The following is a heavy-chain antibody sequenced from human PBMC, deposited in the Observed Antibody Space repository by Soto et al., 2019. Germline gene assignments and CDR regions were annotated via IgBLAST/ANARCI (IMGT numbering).Heavy chain of an antibody. V-gene: IGHV4-59*08. Sequence: SETLSLTCTVSGGSISSYYWSWIRQPPGKGLEWIGYIYYSGSTNYNPSLKSRVTISVDTSKNQFSLKLSSVTAADTAVYYCARRVTTHGIVDFWGQGTLVTVSS. CDR1: GGSISSYY. CDR3: ARRVTTHGIVDF. CDR2: IYYSGST. D-gene: IGHD2-15*01. J-gene: IGHJ4*02.